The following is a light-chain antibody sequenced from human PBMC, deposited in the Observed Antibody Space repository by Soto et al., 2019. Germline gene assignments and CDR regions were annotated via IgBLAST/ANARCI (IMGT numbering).Light chain of an antibody. Sequence: EIVMTLSPASLSVSPGEGATLSCRASQSVNSNLACYQQKPGQAPGLLIFVASTRAPGIPSGFSGSGSGTEFTLTISSLQSEDCAVYYCQQYNYWPWTFGQGTKVDIK. CDR3: QQYNYWPWT. CDR2: VAS. J-gene: IGKJ1*01. CDR1: QSVNSN. V-gene: IGKV3D-15*01.